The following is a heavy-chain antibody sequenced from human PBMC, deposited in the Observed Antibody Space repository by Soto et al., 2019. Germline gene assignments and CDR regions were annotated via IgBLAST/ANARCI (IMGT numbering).Heavy chain of an antibody. CDR1: GGSISSYY. Sequence: SETLSLTCTVSGGSISSYYWNWIRQSPGKGLEWIGSVYYSGTTYYNPSLKRRVTISVDTYNQFSLKLGSVTAADTAYYFCARRPMVGPVAENAFDIWGQGTRVTVSS. D-gene: IGHD6-19*01. V-gene: IGHV4-39*01. CDR3: ARRPMVGPVAENAFDI. J-gene: IGHJ3*02. CDR2: VYYSGTT.